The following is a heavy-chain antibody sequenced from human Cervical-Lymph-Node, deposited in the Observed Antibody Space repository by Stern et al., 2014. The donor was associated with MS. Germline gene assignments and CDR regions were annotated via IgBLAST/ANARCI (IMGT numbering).Heavy chain of an antibody. V-gene: IGHV1-2*06. D-gene: IGHD6-13*01. CDR1: GYSFTDFN. Sequence: QVQLVQSGAEVKKPGASVKVSCKASGYSFTDFNTHWVRQAPGQGLEWMGRISPHTGGAKYAQKFQGSVTMTRDTSITTAYMELDRLTSDDTAVYYCATDGGSSFQMDVWGQGTTVTVSS. CDR3: ATDGGSSFQMDV. CDR2: ISPHTGGA. J-gene: IGHJ6*02.